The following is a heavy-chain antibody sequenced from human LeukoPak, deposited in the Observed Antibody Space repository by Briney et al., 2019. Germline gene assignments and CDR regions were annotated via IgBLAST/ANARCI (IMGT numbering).Heavy chain of an antibody. CDR1: GYTFTGYY. J-gene: IGHJ4*01. CDR2: INPNSGGT. CDR3: AREANCSSTRCPFDY. D-gene: IGHD2-2*01. Sequence: ASVKVSCKASGYTFTGYYMHWVRQAPGQGLEWMGWINPNSGGTNYAQKFQGRVTMTRDTSISTAYMELSRLGSADTAVYYCAREANCSSTRCPFDYWGHGTLVTVSS. V-gene: IGHV1-2*02.